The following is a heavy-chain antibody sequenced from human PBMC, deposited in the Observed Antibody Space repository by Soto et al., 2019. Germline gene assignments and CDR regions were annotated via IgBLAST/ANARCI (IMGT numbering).Heavy chain of an antibody. Sequence: GGSLRLSCAASGFTFSSYAMHWVRQAPGKGLEWVAVISYDGSNKYYADSVKGRFTISRDNSKNTLYLQMNSLRAEDTAVYYCARDPRYFDFPPHFDYWGQGTLVTVSS. J-gene: IGHJ4*02. V-gene: IGHV3-30-3*01. CDR3: ARDPRYFDFPPHFDY. CDR1: GFTFSSYA. D-gene: IGHD3-9*01. CDR2: ISYDGSNK.